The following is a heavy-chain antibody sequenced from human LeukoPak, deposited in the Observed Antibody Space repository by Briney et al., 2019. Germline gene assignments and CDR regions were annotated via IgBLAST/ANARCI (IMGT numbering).Heavy chain of an antibody. CDR2: IYSSGST. Sequence: SETLSLTCTVSGGSISSYQWSWIRQPPGKGLDWIGYIYSSGSTKYNPSLKSRVTISIDTSKNQFSLELSSVTAADTAVYYCARLRAVADAFDIWGHGTMVTVCS. V-gene: IGHV4-59*08. J-gene: IGHJ3*02. CDR3: ARLRAVADAFDI. CDR1: GGSISSYQ. D-gene: IGHD6-19*01.